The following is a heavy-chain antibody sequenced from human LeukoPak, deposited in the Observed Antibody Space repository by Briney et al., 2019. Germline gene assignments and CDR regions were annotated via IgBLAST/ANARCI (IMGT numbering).Heavy chain of an antibody. J-gene: IGHJ4*02. CDR2: IYCSGST. V-gene: IGHV4-39*01. Sequence: SETLSLTCTVSGGSISSSSYYWGWIRQPPGKGLEWIGSIYCSGSTYYNPSLKSRVTISVDTSKNQFSLKLSSVTAADTAVYYCARREQLGYFDYWGQGTLVTVSS. D-gene: IGHD6-13*01. CDR1: GGSISSSSYY. CDR3: ARREQLGYFDY.